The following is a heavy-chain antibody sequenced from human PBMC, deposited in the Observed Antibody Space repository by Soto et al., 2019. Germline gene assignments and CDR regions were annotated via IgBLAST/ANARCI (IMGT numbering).Heavy chain of an antibody. Sequence: PGGSLRLSCAASGFTFSSYSMNWVRQAPGKGLEWVSYISSSSSTIYYADSVKGRFTISRDNAKNSLYLQMNSLRDEDTAVYYCARDFPNYYDSSGYYRAYYYGMDVWGQGTTVTVS. V-gene: IGHV3-48*02. CDR2: ISSSSSTI. CDR1: GFTFSSYS. CDR3: ARDFPNYYDSSGYYRAYYYGMDV. J-gene: IGHJ6*02. D-gene: IGHD3-22*01.